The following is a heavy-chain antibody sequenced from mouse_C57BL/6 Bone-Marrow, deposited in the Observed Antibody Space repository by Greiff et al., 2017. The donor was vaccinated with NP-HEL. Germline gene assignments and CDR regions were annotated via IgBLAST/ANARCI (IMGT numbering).Heavy chain of an antibody. CDR2: IDPENGDT. CDR3: TTGFYYYGSSSWFAY. Sequence: EVMLVESGAELVRPGASVKLSCTASGFNIKDDYMHWVKQRPEQGLAWIGWIDPENGDTEYASKFQGKATITAVTSSNTAYLQLSSLTSEDTAVYYCTTGFYYYGSSSWFAYWGQGTLVTVSA. D-gene: IGHD1-1*01. V-gene: IGHV14-4*01. J-gene: IGHJ3*01. CDR1: GFNIKDDY.